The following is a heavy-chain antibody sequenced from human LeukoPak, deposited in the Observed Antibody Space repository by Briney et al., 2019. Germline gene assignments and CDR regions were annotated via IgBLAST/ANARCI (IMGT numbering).Heavy chain of an antibody. Sequence: AAVKVSCKVSGYTLTELSMHWVRQAPGKGLEWLGGFDPEDGETIYAQKFQGRVTMTEDTSTDTAYMELSSLRSEDTAVYYCATDLPESLAPMDVWGKGTTVTVSS. CDR1: GYTLTELS. CDR2: FDPEDGET. CDR3: ATDLPESLAPMDV. V-gene: IGHV1-24*01. J-gene: IGHJ6*03.